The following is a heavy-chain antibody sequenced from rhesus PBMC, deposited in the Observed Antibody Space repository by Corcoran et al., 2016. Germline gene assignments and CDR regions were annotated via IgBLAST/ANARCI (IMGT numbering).Heavy chain of an antibody. Sequence: QVQLQESGPGLVKPSETLSLTCAVSGGSISSSYYYWSWIRQAPGKGLEWIGEVDGYRGSTNYNPSLKSRVTISKDASKNQFSLKLTSVTAADTAVYYCGRDRRAAAGTGRNFDSWGQGVLVTVSS. CDR2: VDGYRGST. CDR1: GGSISSSYYY. D-gene: IGHD6-31*01. V-gene: IGHV4-122*01. J-gene: IGHJ4*01. CDR3: GRDRRAAAGTGRNFDS.